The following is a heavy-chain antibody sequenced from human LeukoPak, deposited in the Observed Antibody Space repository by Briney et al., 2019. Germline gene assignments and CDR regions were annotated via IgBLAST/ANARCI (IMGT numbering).Heavy chain of an antibody. CDR2: INHSGST. Sequence: SETLSLACAVYGGSFSGYYWSWIRQPPGKGLEWIGEINHSGSTNYNPSLKSRVTISVDTSKNQFSLKLSSVTAADTAVYYCASGQGPADYWGQGTLVTVSS. V-gene: IGHV4-34*01. CDR3: ASGQGPADY. CDR1: GGSFSGYY. J-gene: IGHJ4*02.